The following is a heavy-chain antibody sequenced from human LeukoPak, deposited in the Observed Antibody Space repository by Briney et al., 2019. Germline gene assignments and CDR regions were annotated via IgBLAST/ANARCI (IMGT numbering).Heavy chain of an antibody. CDR1: GGSISSGGYY. Sequence: SETLSLTCTVSGGSISSGGYYWSWIRQHPGKGLEWIGYIYYSGSTYYNPSLKSRVTISVDTSKNQFSLKLSSVTAADTAVYYCARGGAIFGYYYYGMDVWGQGTTVTVSS. J-gene: IGHJ6*02. CDR2: IYYSGST. D-gene: IGHD3-3*01. CDR3: ARGGAIFGYYYYGMDV. V-gene: IGHV4-31*03.